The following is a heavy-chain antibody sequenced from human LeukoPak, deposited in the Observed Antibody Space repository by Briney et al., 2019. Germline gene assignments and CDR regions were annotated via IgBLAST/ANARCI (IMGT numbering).Heavy chain of an antibody. V-gene: IGHV3-74*01. CDR3: FGPWGSGRYYFDY. Sequence: GGSLRLSCAASGFTFSNYWMSWVRQVPGKGLVWVSRINTDGSYTSYADSVKGRFTVSRDNAKNTLYLQMNRLRAEDTAVYYCFGPWGSGRYYFDYWGQGTLVTVSS. D-gene: IGHD7-27*01. CDR2: INTDGSYT. J-gene: IGHJ4*02. CDR1: GFTFSNYW.